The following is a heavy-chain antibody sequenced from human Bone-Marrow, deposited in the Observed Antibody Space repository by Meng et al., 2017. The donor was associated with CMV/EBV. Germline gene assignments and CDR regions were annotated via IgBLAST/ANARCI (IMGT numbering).Heavy chain of an antibody. CDR2: INWNGGST. CDR3: AILPGIVTSTEY. J-gene: IGHJ4*02. V-gene: IGHV3-20*04. Sequence: GGSLRLSCAASGFTFDDYGMSWVRQAPGKGLEWVSGINWNGGSTGYADSVKGRFTISRDNAKNSLYLQMNSLRAEDTALYYCAILPGIVTSTEYWGQGNRVNGSS. CDR1: GFTFDDYG. D-gene: IGHD2-21*01.